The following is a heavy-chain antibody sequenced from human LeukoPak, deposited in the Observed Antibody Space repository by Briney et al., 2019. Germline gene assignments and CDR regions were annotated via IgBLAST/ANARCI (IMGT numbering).Heavy chain of an antibody. V-gene: IGHV4-34*01. Sequence: SETLSLTCAVYGGSFSGYYWSWIRQPPGKGLEWVGETSHSGSTNYNPSLGSRVTISVDTSKKQFSLKLSSVTAADTAVYYCARHPGGYYYYMDVWGKGTTVTVSS. CDR1: GGSFSGYY. J-gene: IGHJ6*03. D-gene: IGHD3-10*01. CDR2: TSHSGST. CDR3: ARHPGGYYYYMDV.